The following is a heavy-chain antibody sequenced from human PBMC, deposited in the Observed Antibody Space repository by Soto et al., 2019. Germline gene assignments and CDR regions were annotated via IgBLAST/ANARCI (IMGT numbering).Heavy chain of an antibody. V-gene: IGHV3-48*01. D-gene: IGHD2-2*01. CDR2: ISSSSSTI. CDR3: ARDRRCSSTSCYGTNWFDP. J-gene: IGHJ5*02. CDR1: GFTFSSYS. Sequence: EVQLVESGGGLVQPGGSLRLSCAASGFTFSSYSMNWVRQAPGKGLEWVSYISSSSSTIYYADSVKGRFTISRDNAKNSLYLQMNSLRAEDTAVYYCARDRRCSSTSCYGTNWFDPWGQGTLVTVS.